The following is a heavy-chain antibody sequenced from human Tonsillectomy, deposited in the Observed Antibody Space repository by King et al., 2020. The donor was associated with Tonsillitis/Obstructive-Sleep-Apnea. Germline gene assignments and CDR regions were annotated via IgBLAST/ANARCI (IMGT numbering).Heavy chain of an antibody. CDR1: GFTFSSYG. D-gene: IGHD2-2*02. CDR2: IWYDGSTK. CDR3: SALGYCSSTSCYTTYDAFDI. V-gene: IGHV3-33*01. J-gene: IGHJ3*02. Sequence: VQLVESGGGVVQPGRSLRLSCAASGFTFSSYGMHWVRQAPGKGLEWVAGIWYDGSTKYYAESAKGRFTISRDNSKNTLYLQMNSLRAEDTAVYYCSALGYCSSTSCYTTYDAFDIWGQGTMVTVSS.